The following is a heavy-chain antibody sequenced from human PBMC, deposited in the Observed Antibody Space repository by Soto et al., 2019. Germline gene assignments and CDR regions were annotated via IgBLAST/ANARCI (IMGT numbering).Heavy chain of an antibody. CDR2: ISDDGASI. CDR3: ARENSVQAWLHHFDH. D-gene: IGHD5-18*01. J-gene: IGHJ4*02. Sequence: GGSLRLSCEASGFSFSSFSMNWVRQAPGRGLEWVSYISDDGASIYYADSLKGRFTISRDNAKNSLSLQMNNLRAEDTAVYYCARENSVQAWLHHFDHWGLGTLVTVSS. V-gene: IGHV3-48*03. CDR1: GFSFSSFS.